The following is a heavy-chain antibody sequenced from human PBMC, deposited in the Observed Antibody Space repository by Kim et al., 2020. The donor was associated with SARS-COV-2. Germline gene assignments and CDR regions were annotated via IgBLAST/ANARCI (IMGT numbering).Heavy chain of an antibody. CDR2: IYPGDSDT. Sequence: GASLKISCKGSGYSFTSYWIGWVRQMPGKGLEWMGIIYPGDSDTRYSPSFQGQVTISADKSISTAYLQWSSLKASDTAMYYCARQPAYSSSYYYGMDVWGQGTTVTVSS. V-gene: IGHV5-51*01. CDR1: GYSFTSYW. J-gene: IGHJ6*02. CDR3: ARQPAYSSSYYYGMDV. D-gene: IGHD6-6*01.